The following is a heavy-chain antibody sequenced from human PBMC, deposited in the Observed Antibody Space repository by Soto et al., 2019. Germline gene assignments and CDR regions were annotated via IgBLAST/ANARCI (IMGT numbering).Heavy chain of an antibody. CDR1: GYSFTNYG. Sequence: QVHLVQSGAEVRRPGASVTVSCKASGYSFTNYGISWVRQAPGQGLEWMGWISGHNGNTNYAQKLQGRVTMTTDTSTSTAYMELRSLRSDDTAVYYCARDYYGSGNPRSPFFYWGQGTLVTVSS. V-gene: IGHV1-18*01. D-gene: IGHD3-10*01. J-gene: IGHJ4*02. CDR3: ARDYYGSGNPRSPFFY. CDR2: ISGHNGNT.